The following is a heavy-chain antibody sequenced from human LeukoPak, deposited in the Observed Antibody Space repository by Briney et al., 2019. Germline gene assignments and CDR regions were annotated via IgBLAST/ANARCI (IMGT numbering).Heavy chain of an antibody. CDR3: ASGREYYDFWSGYYLDY. D-gene: IGHD3-3*01. J-gene: IGHJ4*02. CDR2: IYFGGST. V-gene: IGHV4-39*07. Sequence: PSETLSLTCTVSGGSISSSDYYWGWIRQPPGKGLEWIGSIYFGGSTNYNPSIKSRVTISVDTSKNQFSLKLSSVTAADTAVYYCASGREYYDFWSGYYLDYWGQGTLVTVSS. CDR1: GGSISSSDYY.